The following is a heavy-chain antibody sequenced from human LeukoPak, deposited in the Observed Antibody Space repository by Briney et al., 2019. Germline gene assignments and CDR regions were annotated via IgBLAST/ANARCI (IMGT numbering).Heavy chain of an antibody. Sequence: ASVKVSCKASGYTFTSYDINWVRQATGQGLEWMGWMNPNSGNTGYAQKFQGRVTMTRNTSISTAYMELSSLRSEDTAVYYCATGAMIVADDAFDIWGRGTMVTVSS. V-gene: IGHV1-8*01. CDR3: ATGAMIVADDAFDI. CDR2: MNPNSGNT. CDR1: GYTFTSYD. J-gene: IGHJ3*02. D-gene: IGHD3-22*01.